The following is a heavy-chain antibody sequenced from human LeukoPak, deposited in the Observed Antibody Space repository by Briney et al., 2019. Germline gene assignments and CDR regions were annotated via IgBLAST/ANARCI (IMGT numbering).Heavy chain of an antibody. V-gene: IGHV4-59*02. CDR1: GASVTTYY. D-gene: IGHD1-26*01. Sequence: SETLSLTCTVSGASVTTYYWSWIRQPPGKGLESIAYIHYSGNTNYNPSLKSRVTMAIDTSKNQISLNPTSVTAADTAAYYCARVRGASYIDSWGQGTLVTVSS. J-gene: IGHJ4*02. CDR2: IHYSGNT. CDR3: ARVRGASYIDS.